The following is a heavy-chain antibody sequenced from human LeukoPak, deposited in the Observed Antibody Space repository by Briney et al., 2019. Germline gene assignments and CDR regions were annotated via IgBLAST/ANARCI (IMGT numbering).Heavy chain of an antibody. CDR1: GGTFSSYA. D-gene: IGHD6-13*01. V-gene: IGHV1-69*13. CDR3: ARVGSGYSSSWYPYDFDY. Sequence: ASVKVSCKASGGTFSSYAISWVRQAPGQGLEWMGGIIPIFGTANYAQKFQGRATITADESTSTAYMELSSLRSEDTAVYYCARVGSGYSSSWYPYDFDYWGQGTLVTVSS. J-gene: IGHJ4*02. CDR2: IIPIFGTA.